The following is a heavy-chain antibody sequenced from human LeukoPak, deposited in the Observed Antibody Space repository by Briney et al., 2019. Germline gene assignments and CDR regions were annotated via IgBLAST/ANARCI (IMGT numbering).Heavy chain of an antibody. J-gene: IGHJ6*03. Sequence: GGSLRLSCAASGLNFSSYWMHWVRQAPGKGLVWVSGINSDGSSTSYADSVKGRFTISRDNAKNTLYLQMNSLRAEDTAVYYCARDSSSTYYYYYYMDVWDKGTTVTVSS. D-gene: IGHD2-2*01. CDR2: INSDGSST. CDR1: GLNFSSYW. CDR3: ARDSSSTYYYYYYMDV. V-gene: IGHV3-74*01.